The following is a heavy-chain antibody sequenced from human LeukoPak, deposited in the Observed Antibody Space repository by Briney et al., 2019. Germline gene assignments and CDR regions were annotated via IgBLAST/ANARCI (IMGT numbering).Heavy chain of an antibody. CDR3: AKAYDFWSGHFDY. D-gene: IGHD3-3*01. CDR2: ISWNSGSI. V-gene: IGHV3-9*01. CDR1: GFTFDDYA. Sequence: GGSLRLSCAASGFTFDDYAMHWVRQAPGKGLEWVSGISWNSGSIGYADSVKGRFTISRDNAKNSLYLQMNSLRAEDTALYYCAKAYDFWSGHFDYWGQGTLVTVSS. J-gene: IGHJ4*02.